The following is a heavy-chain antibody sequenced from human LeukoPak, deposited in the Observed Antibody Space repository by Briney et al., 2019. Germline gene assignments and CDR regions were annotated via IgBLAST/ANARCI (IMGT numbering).Heavy chain of an antibody. J-gene: IGHJ4*02. CDR2: ISYDGSKK. CDR3: AKGGSPDE. Sequence: GRSLRLSCAVSGFTFSRYGIHWVRQAPGKGLEWVAVISYDGSKKYYADSVKGRFTISRDISRNTVYLQMNNLRVDDTAVYYCAKGGSPDEWGQGTLVTVSS. D-gene: IGHD6-13*01. CDR1: GFTFSRYG. V-gene: IGHV3-30*18.